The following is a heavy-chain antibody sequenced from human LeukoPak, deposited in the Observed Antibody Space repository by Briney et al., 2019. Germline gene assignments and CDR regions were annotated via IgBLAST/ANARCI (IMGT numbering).Heavy chain of an antibody. CDR2: ISGSGGST. CDR1: GFTFSSYA. D-gene: IGHD4-23*01. J-gene: IGHJ4*02. V-gene: IGHV3-23*01. CDR3: ARSRGGNSAPRWMYYFDY. Sequence: GGSLRLSCAASGFTFSSYAMSWVRQAPGKGLEWVSAISGSGGSTYYADSVKGRFTISRDNSKNTLYLQMNSLRAEDTAVYYCARSRGGNSAPRWMYYFDYRGQGTLVTVSS.